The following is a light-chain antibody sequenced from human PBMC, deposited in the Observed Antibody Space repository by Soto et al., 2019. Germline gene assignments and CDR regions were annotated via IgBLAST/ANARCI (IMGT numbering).Light chain of an antibody. CDR2: GAS. Sequence: EIVMTQSPVTLSVSPGERATLSCRASQSVSSSQLAWYQQKPGQAPRLLIYGASSRATGIPDRFSGSGSGTDFTLTISRLEPEDFAVFYCQHYGTSSWTFGQGTKVDIK. CDR3: QHYGTSSWT. CDR1: QSVSSSQ. V-gene: IGKV3-20*01. J-gene: IGKJ1*01.